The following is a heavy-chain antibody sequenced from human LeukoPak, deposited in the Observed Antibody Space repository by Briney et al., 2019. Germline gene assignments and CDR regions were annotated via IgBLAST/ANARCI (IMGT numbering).Heavy chain of an antibody. CDR1: GFRFSDYY. CDR2: ISGNTPTI. V-gene: IGHV3-11*04. CDR3: ERDHKNWNYGVIDL. D-gene: IGHD1-7*01. Sequence: GGSLRLSCAASGFRFSDYYMSWLRQVPGRGLEWLSYISGNTPTIYYADSLKGRFTISRHNDKNSLYLHMNSLRAEDTAVYYCERDHKNWNYGVIDLWGQGTLVSASS. J-gene: IGHJ5*02.